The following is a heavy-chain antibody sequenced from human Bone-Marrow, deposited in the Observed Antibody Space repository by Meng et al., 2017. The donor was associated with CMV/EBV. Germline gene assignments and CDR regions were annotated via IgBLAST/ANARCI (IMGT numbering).Heavy chain of an antibody. CDR2: ISAYNGNT. CDR1: GYTFTSYG. V-gene: IGHV1-18*01. CDR3: AREGVKCTSTSCYGYYYYGMDV. D-gene: IGHD2-2*01. Sequence: ASVKVSCKASGYTFTSYGISWVRQAPGQGLEWMGWISAYNGNTNYAQKLQGRVTMTTDTSTSTAYMELRSLRSDDTAVYYCAREGVKCTSTSCYGYYYYGMDVWGQGTTVTVSS. J-gene: IGHJ6*02.